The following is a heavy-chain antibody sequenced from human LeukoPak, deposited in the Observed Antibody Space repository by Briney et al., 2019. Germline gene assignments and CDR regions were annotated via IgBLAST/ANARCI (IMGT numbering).Heavy chain of an antibody. Sequence: ASVKVSCKASGYTFTNHYIHWMRQAPGQGLEWVGIINLNAVTTRYAQKFQGRITVTRDTSTSTVYMELSSLRSEDTAVYFRAREGAAEAKNFDYWGQGTLVIVSS. CDR1: GYTFTNHY. J-gene: IGHJ4*02. CDR2: INLNAVTT. V-gene: IGHV1-46*01. CDR3: AREGAAEAKNFDY. D-gene: IGHD6-25*01.